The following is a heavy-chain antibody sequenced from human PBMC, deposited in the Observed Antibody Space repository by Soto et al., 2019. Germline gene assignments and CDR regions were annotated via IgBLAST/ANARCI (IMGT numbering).Heavy chain of an antibody. CDR2: ISAYNGNT. Sequence: ASVKVSCKASGYTFTGYYMHWVRQAPGQGLEWMGWISAYNGNTNYAQKLQGRVTMTTDTSTSTAYMELRSLRSDDTAVYYCARGVSYYDYVWGSSRTNNYYDSSGYLWFDPWGQGTLVTVSS. J-gene: IGHJ5*02. CDR1: GYTFTGYY. D-gene: IGHD3-16*01. V-gene: IGHV1-18*04. CDR3: ARGVSYYDYVWGSSRTNNYYDSSGYLWFDP.